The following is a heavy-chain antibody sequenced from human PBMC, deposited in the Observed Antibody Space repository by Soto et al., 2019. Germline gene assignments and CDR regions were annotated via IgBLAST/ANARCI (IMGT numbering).Heavy chain of an antibody. Sequence: SETLSLTFTVPGGSISSYYWSWIRHPPWQLLAWIGYIYYSGSTNYNLSLKSRVTISVDTSKKQFSMKLASVTAADTAVYYCARAQVLLWLGELLVRRLVWFDPWGQGTLVTVSS. V-gene: IGHV4-59*01. D-gene: IGHD3-10*01. CDR3: ARAQVLLWLGELLVRRLVWFDP. CDR2: IYYSGST. J-gene: IGHJ5*02. CDR1: GGSISSYY.